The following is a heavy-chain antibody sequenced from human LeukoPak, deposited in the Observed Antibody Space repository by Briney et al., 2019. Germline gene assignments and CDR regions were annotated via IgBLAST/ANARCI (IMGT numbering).Heavy chain of an antibody. V-gene: IGHV1-8*01. D-gene: IGHD2-2*01. CDR1: GYTFTSYD. CDR2: MNPNSGNT. J-gene: IGHJ3*02. CDR3: ARNGVPAPTFDI. Sequence: ASVKVSCKASGYTFTSYDINWVRQATGQGLEWMGWMNPNSGNTGYAQKFQGRVTMTRNTSISTAYMELSSLRSEDTAVYYCARNGVPAPTFDIWGQGTMVTVSS.